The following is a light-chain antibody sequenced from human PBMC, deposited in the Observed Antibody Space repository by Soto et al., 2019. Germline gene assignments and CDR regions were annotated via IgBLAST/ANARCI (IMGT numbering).Light chain of an antibody. CDR2: AAS. CDR1: QSISVH. V-gene: IGKV1-39*01. CDR3: QQSYITPYT. Sequence: DIQMTQSPSSLSASVVDTVTITCRASQSISVHLNWYQQKPGKVPKLLIYAASNLQSGVPSSFSGSGSETDFALTISSLQPEDFATYYCQQSYITPYTFGQGTKLQIK. J-gene: IGKJ2*01.